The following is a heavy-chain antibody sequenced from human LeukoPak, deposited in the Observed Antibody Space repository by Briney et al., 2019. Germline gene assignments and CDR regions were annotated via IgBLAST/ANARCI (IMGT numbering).Heavy chain of an antibody. V-gene: IGHV3-23*01. D-gene: IGHD2-21*01. CDR3: AKSHITRYPLQYYFDL. CDR1: GFTFSSYA. J-gene: IGHJ4*02. CDR2: ISVTGDIT. Sequence: GGSLRLSCAASGFTFSSYAMSWLRQTPQKGPEWVSGISVTGDITYYADSVKGRFTIARDNSRTTLYLQLNSLRADGTAVYYCAKSHITRYPLQYYFDLWGQGAQVIVSS.